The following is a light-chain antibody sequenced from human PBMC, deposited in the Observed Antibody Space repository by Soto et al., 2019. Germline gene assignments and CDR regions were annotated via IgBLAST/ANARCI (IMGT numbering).Light chain of an antibody. J-gene: IGLJ2*01. CDR1: SSDIGGYDY. Sequence: QSVLTQPASVSGSPGQSITLSCTGTSSDIGGYDYVSWYQRHPGKAPKLIIYDVNNRPSGVSNRFSGSKSGNTASLTISGLQAEHEADYYCTSYASGSSHVVFGGGTQLTVL. V-gene: IGLV2-14*01. CDR3: TSYASGSSHVV. CDR2: DVN.